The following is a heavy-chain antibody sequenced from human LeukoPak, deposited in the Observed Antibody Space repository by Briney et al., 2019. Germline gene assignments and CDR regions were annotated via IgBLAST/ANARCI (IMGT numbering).Heavy chain of an antibody. Sequence: SETLSLTCTVSGGSISSYYRSWIRQPPGKGLEWIGYIYYSGSTNYNPSLKSRVTISVDTSKNQFSLKLSSVTAADTAVYYCARGYSYAFDYWGQGTLVTVSS. V-gene: IGHV4-59*08. CDR3: ARGYSYAFDY. CDR1: GGSISSYY. D-gene: IGHD5-18*01. CDR2: IYYSGST. J-gene: IGHJ4*02.